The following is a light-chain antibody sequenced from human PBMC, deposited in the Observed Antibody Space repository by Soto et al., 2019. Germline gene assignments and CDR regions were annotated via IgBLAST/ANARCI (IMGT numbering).Light chain of an antibody. CDR2: DAS. CDR1: XSVSSY. CDR3: QQRSDWPST. Sequence: EIVLTQSPATLSLSPGERATLSCRASXSVSSYLAWYQQKPGQAPRLLIYDASNRATGIPARFSGSGSGTDFTLTISSLEPDDFAVYYCQQRSDWPSTFGGGTKVQIK. J-gene: IGKJ4*01. V-gene: IGKV3-11*01.